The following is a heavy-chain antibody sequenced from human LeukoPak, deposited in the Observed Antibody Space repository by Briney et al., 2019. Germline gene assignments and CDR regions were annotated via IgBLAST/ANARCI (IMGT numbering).Heavy chain of an antibody. J-gene: IGHJ4*02. V-gene: IGHV4-59*01. CDR3: ARRHGYNSDY. D-gene: IGHD5-24*01. Sequence: SETLSLTCTVSGGSISSYYWSWIRQPPGKGLEWIGYIYYSGSTNYNPSLKSRVTISVDTSKNQFSLKLSSMTAADTAVYYCARRHGYNSDYWGQGTLVTVSS. CDR2: IYYSGST. CDR1: GGSISSYY.